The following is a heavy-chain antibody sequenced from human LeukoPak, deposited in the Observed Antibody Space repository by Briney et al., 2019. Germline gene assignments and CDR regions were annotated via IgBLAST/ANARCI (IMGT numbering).Heavy chain of an antibody. CDR1: GFSLSTRGVG. V-gene: IGHV2-5*02. Sequence: ESGPTLVKPTQTLALTCSFSGFSLSTRGVGVAWIRQPPGKALEWLALIYWDDDKRYSPSLKSRLTIMRDTSNKQVALIMTNMDPLDTATYYCAHSGGYCSASTCYDHYDSWGQGTLVTVSS. D-gene: IGHD2-15*01. CDR3: AHSGGYCSASTCYDHYDS. J-gene: IGHJ4*02. CDR2: IYWDDDK.